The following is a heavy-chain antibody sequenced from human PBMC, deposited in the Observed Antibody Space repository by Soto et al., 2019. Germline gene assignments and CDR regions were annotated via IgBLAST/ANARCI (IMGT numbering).Heavy chain of an antibody. CDR3: AIQSSSTSLYYYYYMDV. D-gene: IGHD2-2*01. CDR2: IYPGDSDT. Sequence: GESLKISCKGSGYSFTSYWIGWVRQMPGKGLEWMGIIYPGDSDTRYSPSFQGQVTISADKSISSAYLQWSSLKASDTAIYYCAIQSSSTSLYYYYYMDVWGKGTTVTVSS. J-gene: IGHJ6*03. V-gene: IGHV5-51*01. CDR1: GYSFTSYW.